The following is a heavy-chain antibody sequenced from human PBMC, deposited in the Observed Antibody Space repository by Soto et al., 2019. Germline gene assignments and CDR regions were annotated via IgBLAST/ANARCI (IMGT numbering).Heavy chain of an antibody. CDR2: ISAYNGHT. CDR1: GYTFTSYG. CDR3: ARGSGRFGELFSDY. V-gene: IGHV1-18*01. D-gene: IGHD3-10*01. J-gene: IGHJ4*02. Sequence: ASVKVSCTASGYTFTSYGISWVRQAPGQGLEWMGWISAYNGHTNYAQKLQGRVTMTTDTSTSTAYMELRSLRSDDTAVYYCARGSGRFGELFSDYWGQGTLVTVSS.